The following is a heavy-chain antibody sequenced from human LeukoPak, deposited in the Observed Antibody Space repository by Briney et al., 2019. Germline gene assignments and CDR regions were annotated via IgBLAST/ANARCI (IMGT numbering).Heavy chain of an antibody. V-gene: IGHV3-30*02. CDR2: IRYDGSNK. D-gene: IGHD3-10*01. CDR1: GFTFSSYG. CDR3: AKPDLWFGDRRVDY. Sequence: GGSLRLSCAASGFTFSSYGMHWVRQAPGNGLEWVAFIRYDGSNKYYADSVKGRFTISRDNSKNTLYLQMNSLRAEDTAVYYCAKPDLWFGDRRVDYWGQGTLVTVSS. J-gene: IGHJ4*02.